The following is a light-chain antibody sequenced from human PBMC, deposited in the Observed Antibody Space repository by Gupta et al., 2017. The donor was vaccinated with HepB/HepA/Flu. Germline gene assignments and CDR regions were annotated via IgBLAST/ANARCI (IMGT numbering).Light chain of an antibody. J-gene: IGKJ4*01. CDR3: KQDRQTLT. CDR2: GGS. Sequence: DIAMIQSPLSLSVTPGEPASISCRSRQSLLHDTGYNSLDWYLQKPGQSPRLLIYGGSTRASRVPDRFSGSGSGKDFTLKSMRAEDEDVGVYYRKQDRQTLTFGGGTKLEIK. CDR1: QSLLHDTGYNS. V-gene: IGKV2-28*01.